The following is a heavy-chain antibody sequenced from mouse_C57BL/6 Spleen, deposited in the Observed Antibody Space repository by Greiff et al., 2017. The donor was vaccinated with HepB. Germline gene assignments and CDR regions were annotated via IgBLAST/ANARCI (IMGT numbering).Heavy chain of an antibody. D-gene: IGHD1-1*01. CDR1: GFTFSSYA. CDR2: ISDGGSYT. J-gene: IGHJ2*01. CDR3: ARGYYAFDY. V-gene: IGHV5-4*01. Sequence: EVQRVESGGGLVKPGGSLKLSCAASGFTFSSYAMSWVRQTPEKRLEWVATISDGGSYTYYPDNVKGRFTISRDNAKNNLYLQMSHLKSEDTAMYYCARGYYAFDYWGQGTTLTVSS.